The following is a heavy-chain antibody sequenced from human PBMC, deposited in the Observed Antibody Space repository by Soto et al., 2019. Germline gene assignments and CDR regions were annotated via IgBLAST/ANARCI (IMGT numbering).Heavy chain of an antibody. J-gene: IGHJ4*02. CDR1: GGSISRGGYS. CDR3: ASRYGDSFDF. CDR2: IYHSGST. D-gene: IGHD4-17*01. Sequence: SETLSLTCAVSGGSISRGGYSWSWIRQPPGKGLEWIGYIYHSGSTYYNPSLKSRVTISVDRSKNQFSLKLSSVTAADTAVYYCASRYGDSFDFWGQGTLVTVSS. V-gene: IGHV4-30-2*01.